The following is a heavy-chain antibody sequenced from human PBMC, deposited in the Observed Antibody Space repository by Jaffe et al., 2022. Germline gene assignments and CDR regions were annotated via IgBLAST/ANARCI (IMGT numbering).Heavy chain of an antibody. D-gene: IGHD3-16*02. CDR1: GYSISSGNY. CDR3: ARGFITDY. Sequence: QVQLQESGPGLVKPSETLSLTCAVSGYSISSGNYWGWIRQSPGKGLEWIGSIHHSGRTYFNPSLKSRVTISVDTSKNQFSLRLSSVTAADTAVYYCARGFITDYWGQGTLATVSS. CDR2: IHHSGRT. V-gene: IGHV4-38-2*01. J-gene: IGHJ4*02.